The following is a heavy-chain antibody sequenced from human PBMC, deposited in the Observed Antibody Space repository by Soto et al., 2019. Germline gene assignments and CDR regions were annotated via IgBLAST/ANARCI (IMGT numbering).Heavy chain of an antibody. J-gene: IGHJ4*02. CDR1: GFTFSDYY. D-gene: IGHD1-1*01. Sequence: LRLSCEGSGFTFSDYYISWIRQSPGKGLEWISYSSNSGTFSRYADSVKGRFSISRDNTKNLLYLQMNSLRAEDTAVYYCARSGDNYNRLDYWGQGTPVTVSS. V-gene: IGHV3-11*06. CDR3: ARSGDNYNRLDY. CDR2: SSNSGTFS.